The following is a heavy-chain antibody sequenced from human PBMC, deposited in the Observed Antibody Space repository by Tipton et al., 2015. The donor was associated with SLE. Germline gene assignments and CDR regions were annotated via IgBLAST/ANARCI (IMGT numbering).Heavy chain of an antibody. J-gene: IGHJ4*02. CDR1: GYTFTSYG. CDR2: ITPMSAA. Sequence: QLVQSGAEVKKPGASVKVSCKASGYTFTSYGISWVRQAPGQGLEWMGGITPMSAANYAQKFRGRVTITTDEYTSTAYMELSGLRSEDTAVYYCARDLDGEMATTGWGQGILVTVSS. CDR3: ARDLDGEMATTG. D-gene: IGHD5-24*01. V-gene: IGHV1-69*05.